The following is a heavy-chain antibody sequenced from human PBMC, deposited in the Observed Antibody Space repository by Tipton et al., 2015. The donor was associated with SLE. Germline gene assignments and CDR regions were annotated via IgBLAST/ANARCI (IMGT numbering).Heavy chain of an antibody. D-gene: IGHD3-16*01. Sequence: TLSLTCPVSGGSISSYCLIWIRQPPGKGLEWIGYIYYSGSTNYNPSLKSRVTISVDTSKNKFSLKLSSVTAADPAVYYCAGGTGITYFDYWGQGTLVTVSS. CDR1: GGSISSYC. J-gene: IGHJ4*02. CDR3: AGGTGITYFDY. V-gene: IGHV4-59*07. CDR2: IYYSGST.